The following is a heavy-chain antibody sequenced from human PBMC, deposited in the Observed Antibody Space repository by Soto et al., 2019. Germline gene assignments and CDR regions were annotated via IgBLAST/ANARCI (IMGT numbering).Heavy chain of an antibody. CDR2: IYWDDDK. J-gene: IGHJ5*02. D-gene: IGHD3-10*01. CDR3: AHIGYNYGSGSSIDP. Sequence: QITLKESGPTLVKPTQTLTLTCTFSGFSLSTSGVGVGWIRQPPGKALEWLALIYWDDDKRYSPSLKSRLTITKDTHKNQVVLTMTNMDPVDTATYYCAHIGYNYGSGSSIDPWGQGTLVTVSS. V-gene: IGHV2-5*02. CDR1: GFSLSTSGVG.